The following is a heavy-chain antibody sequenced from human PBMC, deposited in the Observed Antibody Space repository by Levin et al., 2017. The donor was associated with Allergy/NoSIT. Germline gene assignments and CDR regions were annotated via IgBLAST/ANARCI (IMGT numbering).Heavy chain of an antibody. CDR3: ARDNIGLPDAFDI. D-gene: IGHD3-10*01. J-gene: IGHJ3*02. Sequence: GGSLRLSCAASGFTFDDYAMHWVRQAPGKGLEWVSGISWNRCSIGYADSVKGRFTISRDNAKNSLYLQMNSLRTEDTALYYCARDNIGLPDAFDIWGQGTMVIVSS. CDR2: ISWNRCSI. CDR1: GFTFDDYA. V-gene: IGHV3-9*01.